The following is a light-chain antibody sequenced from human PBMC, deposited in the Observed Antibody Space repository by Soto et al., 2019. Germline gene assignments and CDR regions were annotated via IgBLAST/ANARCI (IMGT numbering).Light chain of an antibody. CDR1: SSDVGGYNY. J-gene: IGLJ1*01. Sequence: QSALTQPPSASGSPGQSVAISCTGTSSDVGGYNYVSWYQQHPGKAPKLMIYEVNKRPSGVPDRFSGSKSGNTAPLTVSGLQSEDEPDYYCSSYAGSSNVFGTGTKLTVL. V-gene: IGLV2-8*01. CDR2: EVN. CDR3: SSYAGSSNV.